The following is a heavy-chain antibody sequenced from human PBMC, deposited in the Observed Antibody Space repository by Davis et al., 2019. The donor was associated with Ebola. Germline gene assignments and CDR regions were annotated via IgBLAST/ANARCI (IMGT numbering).Heavy chain of an antibody. CDR3: ARSLRLTRIAHFDY. CDR1: GGSISSGGYY. Sequence: MPSETLSLTCTVSGGSISSGGYYWSWIRQHPGKGLEWIGYIYYSGSTYYNPSLKSRVTISVDTSKNQFSLKLSSVTAADTAVYYCARSLRLTRIAHFDYWGQGTLVTVSS. V-gene: IGHV4-31*03. D-gene: IGHD3-3*01. J-gene: IGHJ4*02. CDR2: IYYSGST.